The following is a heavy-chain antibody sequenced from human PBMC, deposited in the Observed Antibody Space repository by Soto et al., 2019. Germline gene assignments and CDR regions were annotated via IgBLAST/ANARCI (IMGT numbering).Heavy chain of an antibody. J-gene: IGHJ6*02. D-gene: IGHD6-13*01. CDR1: GYTFTTYP. CDR2: INGGNGNT. CDR3: ARGEIAAAGYYYGMDV. V-gene: IGHV1-3*01. Sequence: ASVKVSCEASGYTFTTYPIHWVRQAPGQRLEWMGWINGGNGNTEYSQKFQGRVTITRDTSASSAYMELSSLRSEDTAVYYCARGEIAAAGYYYGMDVWGQGTTVTVSS.